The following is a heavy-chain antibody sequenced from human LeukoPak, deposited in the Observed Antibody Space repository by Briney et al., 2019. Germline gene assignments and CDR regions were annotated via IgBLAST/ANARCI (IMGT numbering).Heavy chain of an antibody. J-gene: IGHJ4*02. CDR1: GGSISSSSYY. D-gene: IGHD6-19*01. V-gene: IGHV4-39*01. Sequence: SETLSLTCTVSGGSISSSSYYWGWIRQPPGKGLEWIGSIYYSGSTYYNPSLKRRVTISVDTSKNQFSLKLNSVTAADTAVYYCARSANIKSSGWSFDYWGQGTLITVSS. CDR3: ARSANIKSSGWSFDY. CDR2: IYYSGST.